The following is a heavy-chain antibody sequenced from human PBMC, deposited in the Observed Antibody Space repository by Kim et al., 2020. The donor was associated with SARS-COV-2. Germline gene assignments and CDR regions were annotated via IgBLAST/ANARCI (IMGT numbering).Heavy chain of an antibody. CDR3: ARARTLPASGGYDY. J-gene: IGHJ4*02. CDR2: INGDGNSI. CDR1: GFRFSNSW. V-gene: IGHV3-74*01. D-gene: IGHD3-22*01. Sequence: GGSLRLSCAASGFRFSNSWMHWVRQTPGKGLVWVSRINGDGNSITYADSVKGRFTISRDNSKNTLYLQMNSLRDEDTAIYFGARARTLPASGGYDYWGQGTLVTVSS.